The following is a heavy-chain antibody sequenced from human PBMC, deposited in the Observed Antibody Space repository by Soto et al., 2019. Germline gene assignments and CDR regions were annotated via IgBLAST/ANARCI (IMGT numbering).Heavy chain of an antibody. Sequence: EVQLVEFGGGLVKPWGSLRLSCAASGFTFRKGWVNWVRQAPRKGLEWVGRIKSKTDGGTTDYAAPVKGRFTISRDDSKNTLYLQMNSLKTEDTAVYYCTTVVVAATLSDYWGQGTLVTVSS. D-gene: IGHD2-15*01. J-gene: IGHJ4*02. V-gene: IGHV3-15*07. CDR2: IKSKTDGGTT. CDR1: GFTFRKGW. CDR3: TTVVVAATLSDY.